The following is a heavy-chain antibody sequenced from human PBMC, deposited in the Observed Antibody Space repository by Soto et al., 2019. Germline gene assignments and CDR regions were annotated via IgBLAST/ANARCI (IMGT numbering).Heavy chain of an antibody. CDR1: GYSFTSYW. CDR3: ASSTVTTSSEYYYYYGMDV. J-gene: IGHJ6*02. V-gene: IGHV5-51*01. D-gene: IGHD4-17*01. CDR2: IYPGDSDT. Sequence: GESLKISCKGSGYSFTSYWIGWVRQMPGKGLDWMGIIYPGDSDTRYSPSFQGQVTISADKSISTAYLQWSSLKASDTAIYYCASSTVTTSSEYYYYYGMDVWGQGTTVTVSS.